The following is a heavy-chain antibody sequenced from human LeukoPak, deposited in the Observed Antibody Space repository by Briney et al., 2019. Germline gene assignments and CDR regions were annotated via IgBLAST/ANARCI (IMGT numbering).Heavy chain of an antibody. V-gene: IGHV1-2*02. CDR3: ARDPSDIVVVPAAHNWFDP. CDR1: GYTFTGYY. Sequence: ASVKVSCKASGYTFTGYYMHWVRRAPGQGLEWMGWINPNSGGTNYAQKFQGRVTMTRDTSISTAYMELSRLRSDDTAVYYCARDPSDIVVVPAAHNWFDPWGQGTLVTVSS. D-gene: IGHD2-2*01. CDR2: INPNSGGT. J-gene: IGHJ5*02.